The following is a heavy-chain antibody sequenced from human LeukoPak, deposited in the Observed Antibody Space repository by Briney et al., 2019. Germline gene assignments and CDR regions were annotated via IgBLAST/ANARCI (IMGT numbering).Heavy chain of an antibody. D-gene: IGHD5-18*01. J-gene: IGHJ6*03. Sequence: SETLSLTCTVSRGSLSSSSYYWGWLRQPPGKGLEWLGSIYYSGSTYYNPSLKSRVTISVDPSKNQFSLKLSSVTAADTAVYYCARHSGYSYGYAYYYYYMDVWGKGTTVTVSS. CDR3: ARHSGYSYGYAYYYYYMDV. CDR1: RGSLSSSSYY. CDR2: IYYSGST. V-gene: IGHV4-39*01.